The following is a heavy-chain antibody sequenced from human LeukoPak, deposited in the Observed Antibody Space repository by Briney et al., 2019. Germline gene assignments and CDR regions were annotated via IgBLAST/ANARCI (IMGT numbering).Heavy chain of an antibody. CDR3: ASGYSSAWCFDF. J-gene: IGHJ4*02. CDR1: GLTFSIYG. D-gene: IGHD6-19*01. CDR2: IRYDGSNK. Sequence: AGGSLRLFCAASGLTFSIYGMHWVRQAPGKGLEWVAFIRYDGSNKYYADSVRGRFTISRDISKNTLYLQMNSLRAEDTAVYYCASGYSSAWCFDFWGQGTLVTVSS. V-gene: IGHV3-30*02.